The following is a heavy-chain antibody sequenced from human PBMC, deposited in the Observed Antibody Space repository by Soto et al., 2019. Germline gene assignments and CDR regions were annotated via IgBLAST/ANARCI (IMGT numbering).Heavy chain of an antibody. J-gene: IGHJ4*02. V-gene: IGHV2-5*01. CDR3: AHGRSVGSTYFFQY. Sequence: QITLKESGPTLVKPTQSLTLTCTFSGFSLSTGAVGVGWIRQSPGKPLDWLALIYSNGDIRYSPSLKNRLTITKDTSKNQVILTMTNMDPVDTATYSCAHGRSVGSTYFFQYWGQGTLVTVSS. CDR1: GFSLSTGAVG. D-gene: IGHD2-2*03. CDR2: IYSNGDI.